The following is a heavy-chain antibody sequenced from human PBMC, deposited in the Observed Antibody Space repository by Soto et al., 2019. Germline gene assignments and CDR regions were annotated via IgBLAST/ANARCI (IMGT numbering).Heavy chain of an antibody. CDR2: TNHSGGT. CDR3: ARAYSSSAWSGNWFDP. V-gene: IGHV4-34*01. D-gene: IGHD6-13*01. Sequence: SHPLSQTYLTSGRPSTDFSWSGMRQPPGPGLVWIGETNHSGGTNYNPSLKSRVTISVDTSKNQFSLKLSSVTAADTAVYYCARAYSSSAWSGNWFDPWGQGTLVTVSS. J-gene: IGHJ5*02. CDR1: GRPSTDFS.